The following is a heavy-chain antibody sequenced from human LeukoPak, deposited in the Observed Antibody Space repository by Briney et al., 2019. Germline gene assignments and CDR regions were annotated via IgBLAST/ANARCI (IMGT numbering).Heavy chain of an antibody. CDR2: IKSDGST. CDR3: ARAPSEIGGYYPEYFRH. D-gene: IGHD3-22*01. Sequence: GGSLRLSCAASGFTFSSYWMHWVRQAPGKGLAWVSRIKSDGSTNYADSVKGRFTISRDNAKNTESLQMNSLRAEDTGVYYCARAPSEIGGYYPEYFRHWGQGTLVTVSS. J-gene: IGHJ1*01. CDR1: GFTFSSYW. V-gene: IGHV3-74*01.